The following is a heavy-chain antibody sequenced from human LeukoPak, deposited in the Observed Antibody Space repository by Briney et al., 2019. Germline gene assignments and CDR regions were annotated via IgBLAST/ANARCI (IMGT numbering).Heavy chain of an antibody. CDR3: ARPKNYDSSGYYNY. CDR1: GFTFSSYS. Sequence: GGSLRLSCAASGFTFSSYSMNWVRQAPGKGLEWVSSITSSSTYIYYADSVKGRFTISRDNAKNSLYLQMNSLRAEDTAVYYCARPKNYDSSGYYNYWGQGTLVTVSS. V-gene: IGHV3-21*01. D-gene: IGHD3-22*01. CDR2: ITSSSTYI. J-gene: IGHJ4*02.